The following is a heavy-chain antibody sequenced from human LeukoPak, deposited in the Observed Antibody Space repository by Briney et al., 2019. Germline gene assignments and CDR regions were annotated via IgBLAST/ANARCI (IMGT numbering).Heavy chain of an antibody. CDR2: IYYSGST. J-gene: IGHJ4*02. V-gene: IGHV4-39*07. Sequence: PSETLSLTCTVSGVSISSSSYNWVWIRQPPGKGLEWIGSIYYSGSTYYNPSLKSRVTISVDTSKNQFSLKLSSVTAADTAVYYCARVGDSSGCIDYWGQGTLVTVSS. CDR3: ARVGDSSGCIDY. CDR1: GVSISSSSYN. D-gene: IGHD3-22*01.